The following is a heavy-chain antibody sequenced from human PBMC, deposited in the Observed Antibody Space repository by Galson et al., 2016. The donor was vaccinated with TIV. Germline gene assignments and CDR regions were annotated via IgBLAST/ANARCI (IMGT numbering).Heavy chain of an antibody. Sequence: SLRLSCAASGFTVSSNFMSWVRQAPGKGLEWISIIYSDGRTYYTGSVKGRFTISRDDSRNTLYLQMNALRAEDTAIYYCARELGESASENYYPGFDCWGQGTLVTVSS. D-gene: IGHD3-22*01. CDR3: ARELGESASENYYPGFDC. CDR2: IYSDGRT. CDR1: GFTVSSNF. J-gene: IGHJ4*02. V-gene: IGHV3-53*01.